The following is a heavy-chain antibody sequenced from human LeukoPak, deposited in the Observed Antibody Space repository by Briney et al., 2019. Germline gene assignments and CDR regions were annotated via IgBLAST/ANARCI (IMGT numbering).Heavy chain of an antibody. CDR1: GGSISTYY. V-gene: IGHV4-59*01. CDR3: ARGVREKNRGFLLYYYYYMDV. CDR2: IYYSGTT. J-gene: IGHJ6*03. D-gene: IGHD3-10*01. Sequence: PSETLSLTCTVSGGSISTYYWNWIRQPPGKGLEWIGYIYYSGTTNYNPSLKSRVSMSVDTSKNQFSLKLSSVTAADTAVYYCARGVREKNRGFLLYYYYYMDVWGKGTTVAISS.